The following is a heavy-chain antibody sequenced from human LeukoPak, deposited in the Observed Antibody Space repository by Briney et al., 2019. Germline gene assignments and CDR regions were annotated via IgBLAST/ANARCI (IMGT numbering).Heavy chain of an antibody. CDR3: AREGGIVVAGTWGRNSYYMDV. Sequence: PSETLSLTCTVSRYSISSGYYWGWIRQPPGKGLEWIGSIYHSGSTHYKPSLKSRVIISIDTSKNQFSLKLSSVTAADTAVYYCAREGGIVVAGTWGRNSYYMDVWGKGTTVTVSS. D-gene: IGHD6-19*01. J-gene: IGHJ6*03. CDR1: RYSISSGYY. CDR2: IYHSGST. V-gene: IGHV4-38-2*02.